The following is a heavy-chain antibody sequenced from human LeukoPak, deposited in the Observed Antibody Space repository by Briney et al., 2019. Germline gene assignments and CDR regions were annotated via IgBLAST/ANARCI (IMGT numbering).Heavy chain of an antibody. Sequence: SETLSLTCTVSGGSISSRSYFWGWIRQPPGKGLEWIGTIYYSESTYYNPSLKSRVTISADTSKNQFSLKLSSVTAADTAVYYCARQVITMIVVVVHKGRFDPWGQGTLVTVSS. J-gene: IGHJ5*02. CDR1: GGSISSRSYF. CDR2: IYYSEST. D-gene: IGHD3-22*01. CDR3: ARQVITMIVVVVHKGRFDP. V-gene: IGHV4-39*01.